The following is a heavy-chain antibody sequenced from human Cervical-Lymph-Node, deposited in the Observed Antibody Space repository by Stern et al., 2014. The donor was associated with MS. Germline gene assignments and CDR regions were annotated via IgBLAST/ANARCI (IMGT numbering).Heavy chain of an antibody. CDR1: GFSLSTSGMC. J-gene: IGHJ3*02. Sequence: QVTLRESGPALVKPTQTLTLTCPFSGFSLSTSGMCVSWIRQPPGKALEWLALIDWDDDKYYSTSLKTRLTISKDTSKNQVVLTMTNMDPVDTATYSCARIPPQSVAGTVSGAFDIWGQGTMVTVSS. V-gene: IGHV2-70*01. D-gene: IGHD6-19*01. CDR2: IDWDDDK. CDR3: ARIPPQSVAGTVSGAFDI.